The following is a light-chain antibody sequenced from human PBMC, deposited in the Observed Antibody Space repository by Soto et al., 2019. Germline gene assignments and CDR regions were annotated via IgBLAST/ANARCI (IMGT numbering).Light chain of an antibody. CDR3: SSYTSSSTWV. CDR1: SSDVGGYNY. CDR2: EVS. Sequence: QSALTQPASVSGSPGQSITISCTGTSSDVGGYNYVSWYQQHPGKAPKLMIYEVSNRPSGVSNRFFGSKSGNTASLTISGXXXXXXXDYYCSSYTSSSTWVFGGGTKL. J-gene: IGLJ3*02. V-gene: IGLV2-14*01.